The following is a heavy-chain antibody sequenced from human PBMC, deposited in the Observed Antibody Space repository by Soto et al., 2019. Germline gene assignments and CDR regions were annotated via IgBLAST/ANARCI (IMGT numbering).Heavy chain of an antibody. J-gene: IGHJ4*02. D-gene: IGHD3-10*01. CDR3: AKSLVRGLDY. CDR1: GFNFSSYA. Sequence: EVSLLESGGGLIQPGESLRLSCEASGFNFSSYAMHWVRQAPGKGLEWVSSISGRGGSIFYADSVKGRFTISRDQSSDTLYLQMDALRAEDTAVYYCAKSLVRGLDYWGQGTLVTVSS. V-gene: IGHV3-23*01. CDR2: ISGRGGSI.